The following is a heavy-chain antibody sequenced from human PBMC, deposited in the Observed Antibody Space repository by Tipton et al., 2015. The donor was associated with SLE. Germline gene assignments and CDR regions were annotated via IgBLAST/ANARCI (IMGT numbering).Heavy chain of an antibody. J-gene: IGHJ5*02. V-gene: IGHV1-3*01. D-gene: IGHD6-13*01. CDR3: ARGYSSNRGWFDP. CDR1: GYTFTSYA. CDR2: INAGNGNT. Sequence: QLVQSGPEVKKPGASVKVSCKASGYTFTSYAIHWVRQAPGQRLEWMGWINAGNGNTKYSQKFQGRVTITRDTSATTAYMELSSPRSEDTAFYYCARGYSSNRGWFDPWGQGTLVTVSS.